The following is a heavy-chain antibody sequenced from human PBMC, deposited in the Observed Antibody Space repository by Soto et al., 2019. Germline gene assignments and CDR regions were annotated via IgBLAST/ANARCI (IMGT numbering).Heavy chain of an antibody. J-gene: IGHJ6*02. Sequence: GGSLRLSCAASGFTFSSYAMHWVRQAPGKGLEWVAVISYDGSNKYYADSVKGRFTISRDNSKNTLYLQMNSLRAEDTAVYYCARGSIAVAGMGDYYYGMDVWGQGTTVTVSS. CDR3: ARGSIAVAGMGDYYYGMDV. D-gene: IGHD6-19*01. V-gene: IGHV3-30-3*01. CDR1: GFTFSSYA. CDR2: ISYDGSNK.